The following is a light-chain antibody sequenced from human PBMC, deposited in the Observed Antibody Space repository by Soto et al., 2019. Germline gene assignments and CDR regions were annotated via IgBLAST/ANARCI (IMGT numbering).Light chain of an antibody. J-gene: IGKJ4*01. CDR3: LQDYNYPLT. CDR1: QGIRND. Sequence: AIQMTQSPSSLSASVGDRVTITCRASQGIRNDLGWYQQKPGKAPKLLIYAASSLQSGVPSRFSGSETGTNFTLTISSLQPEDFATYYCLQDYNYPLTFGGGTKVDIK. CDR2: AAS. V-gene: IGKV1-6*01.